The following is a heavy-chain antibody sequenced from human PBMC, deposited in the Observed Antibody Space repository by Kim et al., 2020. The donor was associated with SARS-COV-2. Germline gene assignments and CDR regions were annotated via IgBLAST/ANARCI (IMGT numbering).Heavy chain of an antibody. Sequence: SVKGRFTISRDNSKNTLYLQMNSLRAEDTAVYYCAKGVCSSTSCYTLFDYWGQGTLVTVSS. D-gene: IGHD2-2*02. CDR3: AKGVCSSTSCYTLFDY. J-gene: IGHJ4*02. V-gene: IGHV3-23*01.